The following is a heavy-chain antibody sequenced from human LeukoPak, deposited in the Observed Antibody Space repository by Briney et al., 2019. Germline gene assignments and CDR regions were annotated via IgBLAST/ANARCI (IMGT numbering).Heavy chain of an antibody. J-gene: IGHJ5*02. CDR3: ARVKCSGGSCYWRGRFDP. V-gene: IGHV4-39*07. Sequence: SETLSLTCTVSGGSISSSSYYWGWIRQPPGKGLEWIGSIYYSGSTYYNPSLKSRVTISVDTSKNQFSLKLSSVTAADTAVYYCARVKCSGGSCYWRGRFDPWGQGTLVTVSS. D-gene: IGHD2-15*01. CDR1: GGSISSSSYY. CDR2: IYYSGST.